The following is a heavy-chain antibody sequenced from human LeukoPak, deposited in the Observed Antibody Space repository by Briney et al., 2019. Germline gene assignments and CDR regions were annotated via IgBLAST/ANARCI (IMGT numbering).Heavy chain of an antibody. J-gene: IGHJ6*02. Sequence: GGSLRLSCAASGFTFSRYAIHSVRQAPGKGLGWVAFISYDGNDKYYAGSVKCRFTTSRDNSKNTLYLQMHSLRPEDTAVYSCAKDAVNCSGTSCSYGMDVWGQGTTVTVSS. CDR3: AKDAVNCSGTSCSYGMDV. CDR1: GFTFSRYA. CDR2: ISYDGNDK. D-gene: IGHD2-2*01. V-gene: IGHV3-30*18.